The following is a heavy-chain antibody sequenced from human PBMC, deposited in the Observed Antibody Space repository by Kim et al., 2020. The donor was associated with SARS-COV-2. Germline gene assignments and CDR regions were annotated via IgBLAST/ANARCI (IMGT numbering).Heavy chain of an antibody. V-gene: IGHV4-34*01. J-gene: IGHJ4*02. Sequence: RKSRVTISVDTSKNQFSLKLSSVTTADTAVYYCARGPASGSSSWYYFDYWGQGTLVTVSS. D-gene: IGHD6-13*01. CDR3: ARGPASGSSSWYYFDY.